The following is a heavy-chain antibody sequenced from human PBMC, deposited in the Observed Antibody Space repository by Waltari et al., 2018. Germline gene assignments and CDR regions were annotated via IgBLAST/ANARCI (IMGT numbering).Heavy chain of an antibody. CDR3: TRGSVEMATMGGY. J-gene: IGHJ4*02. V-gene: IGHV1-69*04. CDR1: GCTFSRYA. Sequence: QVQLVQSGAEVKKPWSSVKVSCKASGCTFSRYATSWVRPAPGQGIEWMGVIITILGIANYAQKFKGRVTITADESTSTAYMELSSLRSEDTAVYYCTRGSVEMATMGGYWGQGTLVTVSS. CDR2: IITILGIA. D-gene: IGHD5-12*01.